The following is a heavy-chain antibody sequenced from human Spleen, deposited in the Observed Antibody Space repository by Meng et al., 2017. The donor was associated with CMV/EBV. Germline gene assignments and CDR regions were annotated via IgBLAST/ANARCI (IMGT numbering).Heavy chain of an antibody. CDR1: GFTFSSYS. J-gene: IGHJ4*02. V-gene: IGHV3-23*01. CDR3: AKGYCTNGLCYPDY. Sequence: ASGFTFSSYSMSWVRQAPGKGLEWVSTISVSGGSTYYAGSVKGRFTISRDNSNNTLYLQMNSLRAEDTAVYYCAKGYCTNGLCYPDYWGQGTLVTVSS. D-gene: IGHD2-8*01. CDR2: ISVSGGST.